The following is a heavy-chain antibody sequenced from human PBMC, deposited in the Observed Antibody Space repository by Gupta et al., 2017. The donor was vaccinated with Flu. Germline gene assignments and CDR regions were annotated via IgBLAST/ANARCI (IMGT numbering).Heavy chain of an antibody. V-gene: IGHV3-74*01. J-gene: IGHJ4*02. CDR1: GFTFSSYW. D-gene: IGHD6-19*01. CDR2: INSDGSST. Sequence: VQLVESGGGLVQPGGSLRLSCSASGFTFSSYWMLWVRQAPGKGLVWVSRINSDGSSTSYADSVKGRFTISRDNAKNTLYLQMNSLRAEDTAVYYGARGRSSGWSLPLDWGQGTLVTVSS. CDR3: ARGRSSGWSLPLD.